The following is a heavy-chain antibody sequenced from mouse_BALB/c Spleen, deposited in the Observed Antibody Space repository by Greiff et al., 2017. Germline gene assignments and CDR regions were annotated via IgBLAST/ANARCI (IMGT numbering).Heavy chain of an antibody. V-gene: IGHV5-9-4*01. CDR3: ARNYYGSSYPYAMDY. J-gene: IGHJ4*01. CDR2: ISSGGSYT. Sequence: DVMLVESGGGLVKPGGSLKLSCAASGFTFSSYAMSWVRQSPEKRLEWVAEISSGGSYTYYPDTVTGRFTISRDNAKNTLYLEMSSLRSEDTAMYYCARNYYGSSYPYAMDYWGQGTSVTVSS. D-gene: IGHD1-1*01. CDR1: GFTFSSYA.